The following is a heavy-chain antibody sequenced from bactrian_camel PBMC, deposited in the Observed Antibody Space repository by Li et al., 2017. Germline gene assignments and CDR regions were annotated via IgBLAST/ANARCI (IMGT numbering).Heavy chain of an antibody. CDR1: GYIFSDCG. D-gene: IGHD1*01. J-gene: IGHJ6*01. V-gene: IGHV3S53*01. CDR2: LNSDGTT. Sequence: HVQLVESGGGSVQTGGSLKLTCTTSGYIFSDCGMGWYRQAPGKKRDLVAQLNSDGTTTYADSVKGRFTISKDNAKNILYLQMNNLRPEDTAMYYCVVPVGACPRPWGIRSRADFRWWGQGTQVTVS. CDR3: VVPVGACPRPWGIRSRADFRW.